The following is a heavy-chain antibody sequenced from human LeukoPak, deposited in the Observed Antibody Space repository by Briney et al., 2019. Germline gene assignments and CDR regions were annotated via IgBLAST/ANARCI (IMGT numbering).Heavy chain of an antibody. V-gene: IGHV3-15*07. CDR3: TTPIRYSSSDYYYYGMDV. CDR1: GFTFSNAW. D-gene: IGHD6-6*01. CDR2: IKSKTDGGTA. J-gene: IGHJ6*02. Sequence: GRSLRLSCAASGFTFSNAWMNWVRQAPGKGLEWVGRIKSKTDGGTADYAAPVKGRFTISRDDSKNTLYLQMNSLKTEDTAVYYCTTPIRYSSSDYYYYGMDVWGQGTTVTVSS.